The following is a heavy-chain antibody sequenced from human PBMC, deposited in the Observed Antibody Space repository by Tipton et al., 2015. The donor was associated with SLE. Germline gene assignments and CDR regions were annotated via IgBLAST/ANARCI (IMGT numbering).Heavy chain of an antibody. D-gene: IGHD5-12*01. Sequence: GLVKPSETLSLTCAVYGGSFSAYHWSWIRQAPDKGLEWIGEINHSGTTFYNPSFESRVTISVDTSKNQFSLKLRSVTAADTAVYYCARRRRGYSYGYYWYFDFWGRGTLVTVSS. CDR2: INHSGTT. V-gene: IGHV4-34*01. CDR3: ARRRRGYSYGYYWYFDF. CDR1: GGSFSAYH. J-gene: IGHJ2*01.